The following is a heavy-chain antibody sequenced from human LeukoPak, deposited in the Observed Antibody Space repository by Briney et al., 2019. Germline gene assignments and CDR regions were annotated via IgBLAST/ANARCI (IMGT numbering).Heavy chain of an antibody. J-gene: IGHJ4*02. CDR2: IYYSGST. CDR3: ARGVLLWFGELFDY. V-gene: IGHV4-39*01. CDR1: GGSISSRSYY. Sequence: SETLSLTCTVSGGSISSRSYYWGWIRQPPGKGLEWIGSIYYSGSTYYNPSLKSRVTISVDTSKNQFSLKLSSVTAADTAVYYCARGVLLWFGELFDYWGQGTLVTVSS. D-gene: IGHD3-10*01.